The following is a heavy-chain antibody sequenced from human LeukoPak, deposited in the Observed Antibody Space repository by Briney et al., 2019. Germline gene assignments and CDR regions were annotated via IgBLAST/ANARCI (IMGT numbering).Heavy chain of an antibody. Sequence: SETLSLTCTVSGGSISSYYWSWIRQPPGKGLEWIGYIYYSGSTNYNPSLKSRVTISVDTSKNQFSLKLSSVTAADTAVYYCARVGAGFYYYFDYWGQGTLVTVSS. V-gene: IGHV4-59*12. CDR3: ARVGAGFYYYFDY. D-gene: IGHD1-26*01. CDR1: GGSISSYY. J-gene: IGHJ4*02. CDR2: IYYSGST.